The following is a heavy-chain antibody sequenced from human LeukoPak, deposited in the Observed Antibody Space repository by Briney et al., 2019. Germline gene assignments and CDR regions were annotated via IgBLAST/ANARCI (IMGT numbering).Heavy chain of an antibody. Sequence: SVKVSCKASGGTFSSYAISWVRQAPEQGLEWMGRIIPIFGTANYAQKFQGRVAITTDESTSTAYMELSSLRSEDTAVYYCARGPIQLWLIYFDYWGQGTLVTVSS. CDR2: IIPIFGTA. CDR1: GGTFSSYA. V-gene: IGHV1-69*05. D-gene: IGHD5-18*01. J-gene: IGHJ4*02. CDR3: ARGPIQLWLIYFDY.